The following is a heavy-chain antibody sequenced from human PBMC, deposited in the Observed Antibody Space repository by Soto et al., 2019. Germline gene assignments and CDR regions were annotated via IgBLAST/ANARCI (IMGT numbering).Heavy chain of an antibody. Sequence: PSETLSVTCTVSGGSISSGGYYWSWIRQHPGKGLEWIGYNYYSGITYYNPSLKSRVTISLDTSKNQFSLKLSSVTAADTAVYYCARGSSIAGLYYGMDVWGQGTTIT. CDR2: NYYSGIT. V-gene: IGHV4-31*03. CDR1: GGSISSGGYY. J-gene: IGHJ6*02. CDR3: ARGSSIAGLYYGMDV. D-gene: IGHD6-6*01.